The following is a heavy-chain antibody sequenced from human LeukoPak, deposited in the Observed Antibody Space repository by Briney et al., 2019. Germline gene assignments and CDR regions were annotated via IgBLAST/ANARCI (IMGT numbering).Heavy chain of an antibody. CDR3: ARGYYYHSSVAY. CDR1: GFTFSTFG. D-gene: IGHD3-22*01. Sequence: GGSLRLSCAASGFTFSTFGFNWVRQAPGKGLEWVSSISHSSIYISYADSVKGRFTISRDNARNSLYLQMDSLRVEDTAVYYCARGYYYHSSVAYWGQGTLVTVSS. V-gene: IGHV3-21*01. J-gene: IGHJ4*02. CDR2: ISHSSIYI.